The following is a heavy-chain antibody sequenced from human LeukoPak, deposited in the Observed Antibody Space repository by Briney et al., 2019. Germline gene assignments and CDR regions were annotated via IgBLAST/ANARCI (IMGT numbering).Heavy chain of an antibody. J-gene: IGHJ4*02. D-gene: IGHD2-15*01. Sequence: GGSLRLSCAASGFTFSSYEMNWVRQAPGKGLEWVSYISTSGSTISYADSVKGRFTISRDNAKNSLYLQMDSLRAEDTAVYHCARDKGFCSGGSCDYYFDYWGQGTLVTVSS. CDR3: ARDKGFCSGGSCDYYFDY. CDR2: ISTSGSTI. CDR1: GFTFSSYE. V-gene: IGHV3-48*03.